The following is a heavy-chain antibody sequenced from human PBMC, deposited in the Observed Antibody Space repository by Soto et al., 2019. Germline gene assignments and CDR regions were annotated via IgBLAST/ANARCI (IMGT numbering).Heavy chain of an antibody. J-gene: IGHJ5*02. V-gene: IGHV4-31*03. Sequence: SETLSLTCSVSGAALNSGNYYWSWIRQVPGKGLEWIGHIYVTGAVDYNPSLRDRITISQDTSERQFSLNLRLVTAADTAVYYCARLRIATNNYKWLDPWGQGTMVPVYS. D-gene: IGHD2-21*01. CDR3: ARLRIATNNYKWLDP. CDR1: GAALNSGNYY. CDR2: IYVTGAV.